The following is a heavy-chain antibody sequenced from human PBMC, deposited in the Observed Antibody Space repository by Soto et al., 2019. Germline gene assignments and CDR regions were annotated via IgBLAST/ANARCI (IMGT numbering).Heavy chain of an antibody. CDR1: GSSFTTFR. CDR3: ARDKRDLRFLEWSYYFDY. CDR2: ISYDGSNK. D-gene: IGHD3-3*01. J-gene: IGHJ4*02. Sequence: PGGSLRLSCVASGSSFTTFRMHWVRQAPGKALEWVAVISYDGSNKYYADSVKGRFTVSRDNSKNTLYLQVNSLRAEDTAVYYCARDKRDLRFLEWSYYFDYWGQGT. V-gene: IGHV3-30*19.